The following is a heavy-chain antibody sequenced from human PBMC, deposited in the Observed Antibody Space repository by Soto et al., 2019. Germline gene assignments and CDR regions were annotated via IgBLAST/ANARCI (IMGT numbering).Heavy chain of an antibody. V-gene: IGHV4-59*01. J-gene: IGHJ6*02. CDR2: IYYSGST. Sequence: PSETLSLTCTVSGGSISSYYWSWIRQPPGKGLEWIGYIYYSGSTNYNPSLKSRVTISVDTSKNQFSLKLSSVTAADTAVYYCAREKDCSGGSCPDGGAEDLRYYGMDVWGQGTTVTVSS. CDR1: GGSISSYY. CDR3: AREKDCSGGSCPDGGAEDLRYYGMDV. D-gene: IGHD2-15*01.